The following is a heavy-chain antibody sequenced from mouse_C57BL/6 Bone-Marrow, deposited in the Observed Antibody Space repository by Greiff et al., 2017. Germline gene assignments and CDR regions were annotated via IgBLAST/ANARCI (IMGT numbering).Heavy chain of an antibody. CDR3: ARSGYYGSLFAY. Sequence: QVQLQQPGAELVRPGSSVKLSCKASGYTFTSYWMDWVKQRPGQGLVWIGNIYPSDSETHYNQKFKDKATLTVDKSSSTAYMQLSSLTSEDSAVYYCARSGYYGSLFAYWGQGTLVTVSA. V-gene: IGHV1-61*01. D-gene: IGHD1-1*01. J-gene: IGHJ3*01. CDR1: GYTFTSYW. CDR2: IYPSDSET.